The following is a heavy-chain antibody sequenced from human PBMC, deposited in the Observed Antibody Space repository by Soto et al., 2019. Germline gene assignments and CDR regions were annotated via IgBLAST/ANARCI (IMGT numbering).Heavy chain of an antibody. CDR3: AKGYDLLGVVTATSTGMDV. J-gene: IGHJ6*02. CDR2: ISGSGGST. V-gene: IGHV3-23*01. Sequence: PGGSLRLSCAASGFTFSSYAMSWVRQAPGKGLEWVSAISGSGGSTYYADSVKGRFTISRDNSKNTLYLQMNSLRAEDTAVYYCAKGYDLLGVVTATSTGMDVWGQGTTVTVSS. CDR1: GFTFSSYA. D-gene: IGHD2-21*02.